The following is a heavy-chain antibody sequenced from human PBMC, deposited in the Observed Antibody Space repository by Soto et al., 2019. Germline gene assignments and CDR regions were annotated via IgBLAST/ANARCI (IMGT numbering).Heavy chain of an antibody. CDR2: ISAYNGNT. CDR3: ARGATGGCSSTSCYLRWFDP. CDR1: GYTFTSYG. D-gene: IGHD2-2*01. J-gene: IGHJ5*02. Sequence: ASVKVSCKSSGYTFTSYGISWVRQAPGQGLEWMGWISAYNGNTNYAQKLQGRVTMTTDTSTSTAYMELRSLRSDDTAVYYCARGATGGCSSTSCYLRWFDPWGQGTLVTVSS. V-gene: IGHV1-18*01.